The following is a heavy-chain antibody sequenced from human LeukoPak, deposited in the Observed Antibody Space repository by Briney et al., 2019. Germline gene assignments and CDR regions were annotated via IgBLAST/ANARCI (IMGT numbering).Heavy chain of an antibody. CDR1: GGSISNSNW. CDR3: ARGRQTYYYDSSGYYFDY. D-gene: IGHD3-22*01. V-gene: IGHV4-4*02. CDR2: IYHSGST. Sequence: SETLSLTCAVSGGSISNSNWWSWVRQPPGKGLEWIGEIYHSGSTNYNPSLKSRVTISVDKSKNQFSLKLSSVTAADTAVYYCARGRQTYYYDSSGYYFDYWGQGTLVTVSS. J-gene: IGHJ4*02.